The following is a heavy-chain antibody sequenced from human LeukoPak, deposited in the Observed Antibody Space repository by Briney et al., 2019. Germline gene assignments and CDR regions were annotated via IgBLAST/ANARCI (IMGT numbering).Heavy chain of an antibody. D-gene: IGHD2/OR15-2a*01. Sequence: GRSLRLSCAASGFTFSSYGMHWVRQAPGKGLEWVAVIWYDGSNKYYANSVKGRFTISRDNSKNTLFLQMNSLRAEDTAVYYCARENRDYWYFDLWGRGTLVTVSS. CDR2: IWYDGSNK. CDR1: GFTFSSYG. CDR3: ARENRDYWYFDL. J-gene: IGHJ2*01. V-gene: IGHV3-33*01.